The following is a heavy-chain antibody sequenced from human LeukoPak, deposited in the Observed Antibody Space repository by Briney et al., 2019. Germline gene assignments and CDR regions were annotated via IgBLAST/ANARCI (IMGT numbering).Heavy chain of an antibody. J-gene: IGHJ4*02. CDR2: ISWNSGSI. Sequence: ALRLSCAASGFTFDDYAMHWVRQAPGKGLEWVSGISWNSGSIGYADSVKGRFTISRDNAKNSLYLQMNSLRAEDTALYYCAKDDSYFDYWGQGTLVTVSS. CDR1: GFTFDDYA. CDR3: AKDDSYFDY. V-gene: IGHV3-9*01.